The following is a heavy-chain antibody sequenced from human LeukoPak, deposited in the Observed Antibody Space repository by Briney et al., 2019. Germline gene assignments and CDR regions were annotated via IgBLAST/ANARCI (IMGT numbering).Heavy chain of an antibody. V-gene: IGHV1-2*02. J-gene: IGHJ4*02. D-gene: IGHD6-6*01. Sequence: ASVKISCKTSGYTFTAYYIHWLRQAPGQRPEWMAWINPNSGGSYFAHKFQVRITLTRDTSISTAYMELNRLISDDTAVYYCATRLAYSSSFDYWGQGSLVTVSS. CDR1: GYTFTAYY. CDR3: ATRLAYSSSFDY. CDR2: INPNSGGS.